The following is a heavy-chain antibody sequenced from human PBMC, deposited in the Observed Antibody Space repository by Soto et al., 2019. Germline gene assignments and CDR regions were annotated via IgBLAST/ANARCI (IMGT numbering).Heavy chain of an antibody. CDR2: IIPIFGTA. V-gene: IGHV1-69*13. J-gene: IGHJ6*02. CDR3: ARDGVDTATGYYYGMDV. D-gene: IGHD5-18*01. CDR1: GGTFSSYA. Sequence: EASVKVSCKASGGTFSSYAISWVRQAPGQGLEWMGGIIPIFGTADYAQKFQGRVTITADESTSTAYMELRSLRSDDTAVYYCARDGVDTATGYYYGMDVWGQGTTVTVSS.